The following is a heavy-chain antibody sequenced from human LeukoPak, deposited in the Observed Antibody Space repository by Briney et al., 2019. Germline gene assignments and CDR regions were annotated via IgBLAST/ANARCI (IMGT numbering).Heavy chain of an antibody. CDR2: ISFNGRKT. Sequence: AGGSLRLSCAASGFNFADSAMRWVRHTPRGGLEWVSLISFNGRKTYYGDSVKGRFTISRDNPKHTVYLQMNSLRAEDTAIFYCARDIEFSTWRPGTMVTVSS. CDR3: ARDIEFST. CDR1: GFNFADSA. J-gene: IGHJ3*01. V-gene: IGHV3-23*01. D-gene: IGHD5-12*01.